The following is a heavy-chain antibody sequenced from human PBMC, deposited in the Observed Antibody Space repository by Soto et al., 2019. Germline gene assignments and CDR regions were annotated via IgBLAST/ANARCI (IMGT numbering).Heavy chain of an antibody. CDR1: GDSVSSNSAA. V-gene: IGHV6-1*01. CDR3: AMAAAPSGWFDP. CDR2: TYYRSKWYN. J-gene: IGHJ5*02. D-gene: IGHD6-13*01. Sequence: SQTLLLACAISGDSVSSNSAAWNLIRQSPSRGLEWLGRTYYRSKWYNDYAVSVKSRITINPDTSKNQFSLQLNSVTPEDTAVYYCAMAAAPSGWFDPWGQGTLVTVYS.